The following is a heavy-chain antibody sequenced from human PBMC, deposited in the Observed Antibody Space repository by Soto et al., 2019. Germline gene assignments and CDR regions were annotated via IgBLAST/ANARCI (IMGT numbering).Heavy chain of an antibody. CDR3: ARVSGYSSSWEDYYYGMDV. V-gene: IGHV4-34*01. CDR2: INHSGST. Sequence: SETLSLTCAVYGGSFSGYYWSWIRQPPGKGLEWIGEINHSGSTNYNPSLKSRVTISVDTSKNQFSLKLSSVTAADTAVYYCARVSGYSSSWEDYYYGMDVWGQGTTVTVSS. CDR1: GGSFSGYY. J-gene: IGHJ6*02. D-gene: IGHD6-13*01.